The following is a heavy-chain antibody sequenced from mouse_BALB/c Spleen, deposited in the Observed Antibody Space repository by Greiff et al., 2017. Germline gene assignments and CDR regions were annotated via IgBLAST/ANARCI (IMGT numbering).Heavy chain of an antibody. J-gene: IGHJ2*01. Sequence: QLVESGPELVKPGASVKMSCKASGYTFTSYVMHWVKQKPGQGLEWIGYINPYNDGTKYNEKFKGKATLTSDKSSSTAYMELSSLTSEDSAVYYCARSGFITTATDYFDYWGQGTTLTVSS. V-gene: IGHV1-14*01. CDR2: INPYNDGT. CDR3: ARSGFITTATDYFDY. D-gene: IGHD1-2*01. CDR1: GYTFTSYV.